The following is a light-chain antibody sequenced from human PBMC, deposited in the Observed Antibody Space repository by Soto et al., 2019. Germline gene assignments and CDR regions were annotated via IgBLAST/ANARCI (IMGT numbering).Light chain of an antibody. CDR2: DAS. J-gene: IGKJ4*01. Sequence: DIQMTQSPSSLSASVGDRVTISCRASQSIGTYLNRYQQKPGRAPKLQIYDASNLETGVPSRFSGSGSGTDFTFTISSLQPEDIATYYCQQYDNLPLTFGGGTKVDIK. CDR3: QQYDNLPLT. CDR1: QSIGTY. V-gene: IGKV1-33*01.